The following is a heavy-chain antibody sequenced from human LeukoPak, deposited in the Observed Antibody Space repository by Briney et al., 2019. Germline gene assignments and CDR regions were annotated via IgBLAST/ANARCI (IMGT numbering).Heavy chain of an antibody. D-gene: IGHD1-1*01. CDR2: ISAYNGNT. CDR1: GYTFTSYG. Sequence: ASVKVSCKASGYTFTSYGISWVRQAPGQGLEWMGWISAYNGNTNYAQKFQGRVTITADKSTSTAYMELSSLRSEDTAVYYCAREEIQLERSLGGYNWFDPWGQGTLVTVSS. J-gene: IGHJ5*02. V-gene: IGHV1-18*01. CDR3: AREEIQLERSLGGYNWFDP.